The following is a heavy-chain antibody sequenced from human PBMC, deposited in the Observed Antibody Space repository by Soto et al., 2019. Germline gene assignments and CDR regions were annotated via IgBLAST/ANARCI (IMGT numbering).Heavy chain of an antibody. J-gene: IGHJ5*02. CDR3: ARALNDFWSGYVRFDP. CDR2: MNPNSGNT. CDR1: GYTFTSYD. D-gene: IGHD3-3*01. Sequence: GASVKVSCKASGYTFTSYDINWVRQATGQGLEWMGWMNPNSGNTGYAQKFQGRVTMTRNTSISTAYMELSSLRSEDTAVYYCARALNDFWSGYVRFDPWGQGTLVTVSS. V-gene: IGHV1-8*01.